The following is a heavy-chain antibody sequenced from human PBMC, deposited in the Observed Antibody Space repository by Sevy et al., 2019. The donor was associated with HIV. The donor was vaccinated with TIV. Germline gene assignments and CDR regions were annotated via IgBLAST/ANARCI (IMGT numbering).Heavy chain of an antibody. V-gene: IGHV3-30-3*01. CDR1: GFTFSSYA. Sequence: GGSLRLSCAASGFTFSSYAMHWVRQAPGKGLEWVAVISYDGSNKYYADSVKGRFTISRDNCKNTLYLQMNSLRAEDTAVYYCARDGSEEARLHYYYMDVWGKGTTVTVSS. J-gene: IGHJ6*03. CDR2: ISYDGSNK. D-gene: IGHD2-15*01. CDR3: ARDGSEEARLHYYYMDV.